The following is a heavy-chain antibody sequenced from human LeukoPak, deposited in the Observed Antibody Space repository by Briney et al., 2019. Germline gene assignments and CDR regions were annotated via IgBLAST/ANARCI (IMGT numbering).Heavy chain of an antibody. CDR1: GGSISSYY. Sequence: SETLSLTCTVSGGSISSYYWSWIRQPPGKGLEWIRYIYYSGSTNYNPSLKSRVTISVDTSKNQFSLKLSSVTAAGTAVYYCARITLSGSYYDLWYFDLWGRGTLVTVSS. D-gene: IGHD1-26*01. J-gene: IGHJ2*01. CDR3: ARITLSGSYYDLWYFDL. V-gene: IGHV4-59*01. CDR2: IYYSGST.